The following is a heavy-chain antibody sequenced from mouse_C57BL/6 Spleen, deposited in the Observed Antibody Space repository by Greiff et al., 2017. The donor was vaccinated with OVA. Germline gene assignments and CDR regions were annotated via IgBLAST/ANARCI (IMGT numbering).Heavy chain of an antibody. D-gene: IGHD1-2*01. Sequence: VQLKESGPGLVKPSQSLSLTCSVTGYSITSGYYWNWIRQFPGNKLEWMGYISYDGSNNYNPSLKNRISITRDTSKNQFFLKLNSVTTEDTATYYCARENYYGLPDYWGQGTTLTVSS. CDR2: ISYDGSN. V-gene: IGHV3-6*01. J-gene: IGHJ2*01. CDR3: ARENYYGLPDY. CDR1: GYSITSGYY.